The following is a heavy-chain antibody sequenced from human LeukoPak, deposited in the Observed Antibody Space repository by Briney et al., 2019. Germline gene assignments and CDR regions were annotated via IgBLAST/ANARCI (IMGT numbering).Heavy chain of an antibody. J-gene: IGHJ5*02. CDR1: GYTFTSYG. V-gene: IGHV1-18*01. D-gene: IGHD6-13*01. Sequence: ASVKVSCKASGYTFTSYGISWVRQAPGQGLEWMGWISAYNGNTNYAQKLQGRVTMTTDTSTSTAYMELRSLRSDDTAVYYCARDLSVAAAGPNWFDPWGQGTLVTVSS. CDR2: ISAYNGNT. CDR3: ARDLSVAAAGPNWFDP.